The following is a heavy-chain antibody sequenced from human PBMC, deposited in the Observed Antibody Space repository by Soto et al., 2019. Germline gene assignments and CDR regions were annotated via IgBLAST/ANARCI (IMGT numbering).Heavy chain of an antibody. CDR2: IYYSGST. CDR1: GGSISSSSYY. V-gene: IGHV4-39*01. Sequence: SETLSLTCTVSGGSISSSSYYWGWIRQPPGKGLEWIGSIYYSGSTYYNPSLKSRVTISVDTSKNQFSLKLSSVTAADTAVYYCARPGIAVAGMYYWGQGTLVTV. D-gene: IGHD6-19*01. CDR3: ARPGIAVAGMYY. J-gene: IGHJ4*02.